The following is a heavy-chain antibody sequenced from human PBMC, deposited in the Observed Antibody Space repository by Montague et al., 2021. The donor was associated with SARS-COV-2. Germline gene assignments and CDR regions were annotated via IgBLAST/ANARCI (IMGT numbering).Heavy chain of an antibody. J-gene: IGHJ4*02. CDR1: GGSFSAYY. D-gene: IGHD1-7*01. CDR3: SRTYRGTFDF. Sequence: SETLSLTCAVYGGSFSAYYWSWIRQPPGRGLESIGEINHSGTTNYKSSLESRLSMSVDTSKNQFSLNLSSVTAADTAVYFCSRTYRGTFDFWGQGILVTVSS. V-gene: IGHV4-34*01. CDR2: INHSGTT.